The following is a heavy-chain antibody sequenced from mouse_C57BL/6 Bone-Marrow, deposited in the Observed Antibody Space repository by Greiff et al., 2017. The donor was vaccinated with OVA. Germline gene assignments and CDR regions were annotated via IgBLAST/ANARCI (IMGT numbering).Heavy chain of an antibody. V-gene: IGHV1-55*01. CDR1: GYTFTSYW. D-gene: IGHD3-1*01. J-gene: IGHJ2*01. CDR3: ARRGLRGNYLDY. Sequence: QVQLQQPGAELVKPGASVKMSCKASGYTFTSYWITWVKQRPGQGLEWIGDIYPGSGSTNYNEKFKSKATLTVDTSSSTAYMQLSSLTSEDSAVYYRARRGLRGNYLDYWGQGTTLTVSS. CDR2: IYPGSGST.